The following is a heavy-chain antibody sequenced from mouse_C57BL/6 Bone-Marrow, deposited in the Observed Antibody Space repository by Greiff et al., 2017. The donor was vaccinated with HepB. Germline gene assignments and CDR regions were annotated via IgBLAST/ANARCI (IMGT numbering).Heavy chain of an antibody. CDR1: GYSITSGYY. CDR3: ASYSNYDY. V-gene: IGHV3-6*01. Sequence: ESGPGLVKPSQSLSLTCSVTGYSITSGYYWNWIRQFPGNKLEWMGYISYDGSNNYNPSLKNRISITHDTSKNQFFLKLNSVTTEDTATYYCASYSNYDYWGQGTTLTVSS. D-gene: IGHD2-5*01. J-gene: IGHJ2*01. CDR2: ISYDGSN.